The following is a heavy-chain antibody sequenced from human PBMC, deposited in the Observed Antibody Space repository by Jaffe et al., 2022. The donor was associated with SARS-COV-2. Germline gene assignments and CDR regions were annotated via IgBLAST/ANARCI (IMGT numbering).Heavy chain of an antibody. Sequence: EVQLVESGGGLVQPGGSLRLSCAASGFTFSNYAMNWVRQAPGKGLEWVSGIGGSDGSTDYADSVKGRFTISRDNSKNTVFLQMNSLRAEDTAVYYCATGYTSGPRPDHWGQGTLVTVSS. CDR3: ATGYTSGPRPDH. CDR1: GFTFSNYA. D-gene: IGHD6-19*01. V-gene: IGHV3-23*04. J-gene: IGHJ4*02. CDR2: IGGSDGST.